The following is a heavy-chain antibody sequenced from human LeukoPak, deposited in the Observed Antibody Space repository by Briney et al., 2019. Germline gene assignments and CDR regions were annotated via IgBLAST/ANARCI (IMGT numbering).Heavy chain of an antibody. V-gene: IGHV3-23*01. CDR1: GFTFSSYA. D-gene: IGHD3-9*01. CDR3: AREVLPYYDILTGCDY. J-gene: IGHJ4*02. CDR2: ISGSGGST. Sequence: PGGSLRLSCAASGFTFSSYAMSWVRQAPGKGLEGVSAISGSGGSTYYADSVKGRFTISRDNSKNTLYLQMNSLRAEDTAVYYCAREVLPYYDILTGCDYWGQGTLVTVSS.